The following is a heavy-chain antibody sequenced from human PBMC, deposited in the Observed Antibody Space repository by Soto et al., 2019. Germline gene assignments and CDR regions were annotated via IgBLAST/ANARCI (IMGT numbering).Heavy chain of an antibody. D-gene: IGHD3-3*01. CDR2: ISYDGSDQ. V-gene: IGHV3-30-3*01. J-gene: IGHJ5*02. CDR1: GFNFRNYA. CDR3: ARDGRDTAFGVTPDYWFDL. Sequence: QVQLVESGGGVVRPGTSLRLSCTGSGFNFRNYAISLDRLAPGKGLEWVAFISYDGSDQYYAESVRGRFTISRDNSKNTVFLHMNDLRPEDTAIYYCARDGRDTAFGVTPDYWFDLWGQGTVVTVSS.